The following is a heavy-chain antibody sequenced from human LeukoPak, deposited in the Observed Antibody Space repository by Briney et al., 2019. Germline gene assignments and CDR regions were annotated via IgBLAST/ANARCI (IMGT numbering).Heavy chain of an antibody. CDR2: IWYDGSNK. D-gene: IGHD3-22*01. J-gene: IGHJ4*02. V-gene: IGHV3-33*01. Sequence: GGSLRLSCAASGFTFSSYGMHWVRQAPGKGLEWVAVIWYDGSNKYYADSVKGRFTISGDNSKNTLHLQMNSLRAEDTAVYYCAGAKGYDSSGYPQDYWGQGTLVTVSS. CDR1: GFTFSSYG. CDR3: AGAKGYDSSGYPQDY.